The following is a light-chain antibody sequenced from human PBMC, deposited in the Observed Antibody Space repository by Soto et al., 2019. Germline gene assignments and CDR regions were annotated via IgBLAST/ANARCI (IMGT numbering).Light chain of an antibody. V-gene: IGLV3-21*04. CDR3: QVWDSSSDHLNWV. J-gene: IGLJ3*02. CDR1: NIGSKS. Sequence: SYVLTQPPSVSVAPGKTATITCGENNIGSKSVHWYQQKPGQAPVLVMFYDTDRPSGIPERFSGSNSGNTATLTISGVEAGDEADYYCQVWDSSSDHLNWVFGGGTKLTVL. CDR2: YDT.